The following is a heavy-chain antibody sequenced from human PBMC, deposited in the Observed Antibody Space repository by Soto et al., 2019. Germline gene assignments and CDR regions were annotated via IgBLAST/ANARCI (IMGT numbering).Heavy chain of an antibody. J-gene: IGHJ6*02. CDR2: IIPIFGTA. V-gene: IGHV1-69*13. D-gene: IGHD3-3*01. CDR3: AQIWSGDRNYYYYGMDV. Sequence: SVKVSWKGSGGAFSSYSISWVLQAPGQGFEWMGGIIPIFGTANYAQKFQGRVTITADESTSTAYMELSSLRSEDTAVYYCAQIWSGDRNYYYYGMDVWGQGTTVTVSS. CDR1: GGAFSSYS.